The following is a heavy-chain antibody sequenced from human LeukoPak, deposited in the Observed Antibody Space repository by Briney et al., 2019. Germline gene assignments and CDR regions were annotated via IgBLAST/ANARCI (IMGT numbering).Heavy chain of an antibody. D-gene: IGHD2-2*01. J-gene: IGHJ6*02. Sequence: GASVKVSCKASGYTFTGYYMHWVRQAPGQGLEWMGWINPNSGGTSYAQKFQGRVTMTRDTSISTAYMELSRLRSDDTAVYYCARDPPDIVVVPAAKSGMDVWGQGTTVTVSS. CDR2: INPNSGGT. CDR1: GYTFTGYY. V-gene: IGHV1-2*02. CDR3: ARDPPDIVVVPAAKSGMDV.